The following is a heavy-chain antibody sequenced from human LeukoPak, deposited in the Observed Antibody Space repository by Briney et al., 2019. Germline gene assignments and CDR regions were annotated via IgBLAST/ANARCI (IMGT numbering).Heavy chain of an antibody. CDR3: AAFDCSSTSCYRNYYYYYMDV. CDR1: GYTFTGYY. CDR2: INPNSGGT. Sequence: PSVKVSCKASGYTFTGYYMHWVRQAPRQGLEWMGWINPNSGGTNYAQKFQGRVTMTRDPSISTAYMELSRLRSDDTAVYYCAAFDCSSTSCYRNYYYYYMDVWRKGTTLTIYS. V-gene: IGHV1-2*02. D-gene: IGHD2-2*02. J-gene: IGHJ6*03.